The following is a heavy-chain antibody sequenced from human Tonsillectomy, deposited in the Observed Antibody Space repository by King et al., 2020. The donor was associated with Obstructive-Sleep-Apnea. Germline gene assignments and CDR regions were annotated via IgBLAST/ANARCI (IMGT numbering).Heavy chain of an antibody. CDR1: GGSISSGDYY. D-gene: IGHD3-16*02. Sequence: GQLQESGPGLVKPSKTLSLTFTVSGGSISSGDYYWSWIRQPPGKALGWIWYIYYSGSTYYNPSLQSRVTISLDTSKNQFSLKLSSVTAADTAVYYCARDFYDYVWGTYHIDYWGQGTLVTVSS. CDR3: ARDFYDYVWGTYHIDY. CDR2: IYYSGST. J-gene: IGHJ4*02. V-gene: IGHV4-30-4*01.